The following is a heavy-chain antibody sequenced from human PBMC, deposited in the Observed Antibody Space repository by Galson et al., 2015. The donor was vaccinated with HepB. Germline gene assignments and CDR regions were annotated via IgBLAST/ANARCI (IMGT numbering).Heavy chain of an antibody. CDR3: ARDRESYYASGSYPDAFDI. CDR1: AFTFSNYA. Sequence: SLRLSCAASAFTFSNYAVHWVRQAPGKGLEWVAVISYDGRNTYYADSVKGRFTISRDNSKNTLYLQMNSLRAEDTAVYYCARDRESYYASGSYPDAFDIWGQGTMVTVSS. V-gene: IGHV3-30*04. J-gene: IGHJ3*02. CDR2: ISYDGRNT. D-gene: IGHD3-10*01.